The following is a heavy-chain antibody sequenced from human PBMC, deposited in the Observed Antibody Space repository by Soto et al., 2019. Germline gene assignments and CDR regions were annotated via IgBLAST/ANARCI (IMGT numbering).Heavy chain of an antibody. CDR3: ARDNSAANGVLDH. D-gene: IGHD1-1*01. V-gene: IGHV1-46*04. Sequence: QVQLVQSGAEVKNPGASVKLSCKASGYTFTNYYLHWVRQAPEQGLEWVGMINPSARSASYAQKLRGRLTMDRDTSTTTVYMELSRLSSEDTAVYYCARDNSAANGVLDHWGLGTLVTVSS. J-gene: IGHJ4*02. CDR1: GYTFTNYY. CDR2: INPSARSA.